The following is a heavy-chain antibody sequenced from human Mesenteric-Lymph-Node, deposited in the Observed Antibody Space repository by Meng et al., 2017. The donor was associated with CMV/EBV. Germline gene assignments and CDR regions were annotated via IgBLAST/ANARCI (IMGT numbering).Heavy chain of an antibody. J-gene: IGHJ4*02. V-gene: IGHV1-69*13. D-gene: IGHD1-26*01. CDR3: ARDLGPSGSQKGVY. CDR2: IIPIFGTT. CDR1: GGSFSNYV. Sequence: SVKVSCKASGGSFSNYVISWVRQAPGQGLEWMGGIIPIFGTTDHAQNFQGRVTITADESTSTAYMELSSLRSEDTAVYYCARDLGPSGSQKGVYWGQGTLVTVSS.